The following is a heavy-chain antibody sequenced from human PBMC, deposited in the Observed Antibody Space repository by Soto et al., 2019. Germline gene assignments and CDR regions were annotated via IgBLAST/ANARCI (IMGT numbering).Heavy chain of an antibody. CDR1: GYTFTSYG. V-gene: IGHV1-18*01. J-gene: IGHJ4*02. D-gene: IGHD3-3*01. CDR2: ISAYNGNT. CDR3: ARGHLTIFGVVILGPLGY. Sequence: WASVKVSCKASGYTFTSYGISWVRQAPGQGLEWMGWISAYNGNTNYAQKLQGRVTMTTDTSTSTAYMELRSLRSDDTAVYYCARGHLTIFGVVILGPLGYWGQGTLVTVS.